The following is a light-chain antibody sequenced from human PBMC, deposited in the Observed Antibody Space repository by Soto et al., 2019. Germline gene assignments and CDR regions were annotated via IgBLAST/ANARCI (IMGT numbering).Light chain of an antibody. V-gene: IGLV2-14*01. CDR2: EVS. CDR3: SSSTTTTTLV. Sequence: QSVLTQPAAVSGSPGQSITISCTGTISDIGLYNYVSWYQQHPGKAPKLVIYEVSNRPSGVSDRFSGSKSDNKASLTISGLQAEDDANYYCSSSTTTTTLVFGAGTKVTVL. J-gene: IGLJ1*01. CDR1: ISDIGLYNY.